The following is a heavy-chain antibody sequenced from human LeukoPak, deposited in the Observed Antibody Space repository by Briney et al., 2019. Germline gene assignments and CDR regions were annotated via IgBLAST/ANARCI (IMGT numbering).Heavy chain of an antibody. V-gene: IGHV4-39*01. J-gene: IGHJ3*02. CDR1: GGSISSSTYC. CDR2: VYYSGST. D-gene: IGHD4-17*01. CDR3: AGHATVTKAFDI. Sequence: SETLSLTCTVSGGSISSSTYCWGWIRQPPGKGLECIVSVYYSGSTYYNPSLKSRVTISVDTAKNQFSLKLSFVTAADTAVYYCAGHATVTKAFDIWGQGTMVTVSS.